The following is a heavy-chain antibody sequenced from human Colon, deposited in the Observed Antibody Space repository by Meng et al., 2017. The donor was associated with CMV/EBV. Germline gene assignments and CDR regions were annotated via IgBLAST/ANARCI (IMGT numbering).Heavy chain of an antibody. CDR3: AREAYGDHGWFDL. D-gene: IGHD4-17*01. Sequence: SCAASGFTFSSYAMHWVRQAPGKGLEWVAVISYDGSNKYYADSVKGRFTISRDNSKNTLYLQMNSLRAEDTAVYYCAREAYGDHGWFDLWGQGTLVTVSS. V-gene: IGHV3-30-3*01. J-gene: IGHJ5*02. CDR1: GFTFSSYA. CDR2: ISYDGSNK.